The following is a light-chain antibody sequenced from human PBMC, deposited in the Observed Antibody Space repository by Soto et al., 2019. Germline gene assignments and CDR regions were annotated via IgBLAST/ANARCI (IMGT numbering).Light chain of an antibody. CDR1: SGHSSYI. CDR2: LEGSGSY. V-gene: IGLV4-60*02. CDR3: ETWDSYLPWV. Sequence: QPVLTQSSSASASLGSSVKLTCTLSSGHSSYIIAWHQQQPGKAPRYLMKLEGSGSYNKGSGVPDRFSGSSSGADRYLTISNLQFEDEADYYCETWDSYLPWVFGGGTKLTV. J-gene: IGLJ3*02.